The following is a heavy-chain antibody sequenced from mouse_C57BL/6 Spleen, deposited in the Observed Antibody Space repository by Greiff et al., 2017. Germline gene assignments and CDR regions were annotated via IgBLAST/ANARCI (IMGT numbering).Heavy chain of an antibody. Sequence: QVQLQQPGAELVKPGASVKLSCKASGYTFTSYWMHWVKQRPGRGLEWIGRIYPNSGGTKYNEKFKSKATLTVDTPSSTAYMQLSSLTSEDSAVYYCARGEEEYGSSPEYWGQGTTLTVSS. CDR1: GYTFTSYW. CDR3: ARGEEEYGSSPEY. CDR2: IYPNSGGT. D-gene: IGHD1-1*01. V-gene: IGHV1-72*01. J-gene: IGHJ2*01.